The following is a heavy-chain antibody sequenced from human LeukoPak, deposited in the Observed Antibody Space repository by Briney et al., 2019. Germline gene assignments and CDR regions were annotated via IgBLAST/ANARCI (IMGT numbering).Heavy chain of an antibody. D-gene: IGHD3-10*01. CDR3: ARPTVTWGSGTWLFGY. J-gene: IGHJ4*02. CDR1: GFTFSNHG. Sequence: GGSLRLSCAASGFTFSNHGLHWVRQAPGKGLEGVAFISYDGCNEYYADSVKGQFTISRDNSMKMLYLQTDSRTPDDTAGYYCARPTVTWGSGTWLFGYWGQGTLVTASS. V-gene: IGHV3-30*04. CDR2: ISYDGCNE.